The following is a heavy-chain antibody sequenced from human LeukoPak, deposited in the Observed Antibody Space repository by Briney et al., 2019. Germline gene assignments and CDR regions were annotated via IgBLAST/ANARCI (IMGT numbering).Heavy chain of an antibody. CDR3: AREGVTAAAGLGNSGFDY. Sequence: PGGSLRLSCAASGFTFSSYGMHWVRQAPGKGLEWVAVIWYDGSNKYYADSVKGRFTISRDNSKNTLYLQMNSLRAEDTAVYYCAREGVTAAAGLGNSGFDYWGQGTLVTVSS. D-gene: IGHD6-13*01. CDR1: GFTFSSYG. J-gene: IGHJ4*02. V-gene: IGHV3-33*01. CDR2: IWYDGSNK.